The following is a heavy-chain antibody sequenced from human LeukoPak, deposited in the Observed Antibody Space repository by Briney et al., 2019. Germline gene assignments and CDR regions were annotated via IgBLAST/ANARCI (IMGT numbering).Heavy chain of an antibody. J-gene: IGHJ4*02. CDR3: AARMGVILID. Sequence: PGGSLRLSCAASGFIYSNYAMNWVRQAPGQGLEWVSSISGSGLTTYYSDSVKGRFTISRDNSKTTLYLQLNSLRAEDTAIYYCAARMGVILIDWGQGTLVTVSS. CDR2: ISGSGLTT. V-gene: IGHV3-23*01. D-gene: IGHD3-16*01. CDR1: GFIYSNYA.